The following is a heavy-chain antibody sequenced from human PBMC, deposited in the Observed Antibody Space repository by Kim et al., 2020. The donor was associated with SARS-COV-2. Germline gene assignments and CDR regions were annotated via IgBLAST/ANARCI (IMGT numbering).Heavy chain of an antibody. Sequence: GGSLRLSCAASGFTFEDHAMHWVRQAPGKGLEWVSGVSSTGDSIIYADSVKGRFTISRDNAKNSLYLQMNSLRAEDTALYYCAKVPVPHISEDTNLGYFDCWGQGTLVTVSS. D-gene: IGHD7-27*01. CDR3: AKVPVPHISEDTNLGYFDC. J-gene: IGHJ4*02. V-gene: IGHV3-9*01. CDR2: VSSTGDSI. CDR1: GFTFEDHA.